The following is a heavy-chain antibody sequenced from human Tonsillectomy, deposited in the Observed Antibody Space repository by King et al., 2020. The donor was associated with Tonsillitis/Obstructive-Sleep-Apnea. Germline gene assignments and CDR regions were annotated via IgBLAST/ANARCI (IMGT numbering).Heavy chain of an antibody. V-gene: IGHV3-20*04. Sequence: VQLVESGGGVVRPGGSLRLSCAASGFTFEDFGMSWVRQAPGKGLEWVSGSNWSGVNTRYAESVKGRFTISRDNAKHSLYLQMSSLRAEDTAFYYCARNYGDPEYWGQGTLVTVSS. D-gene: IGHD4-17*01. CDR3: ARNYGDPEY. J-gene: IGHJ4*02. CDR1: GFTFEDFG. CDR2: SNWSGVNT.